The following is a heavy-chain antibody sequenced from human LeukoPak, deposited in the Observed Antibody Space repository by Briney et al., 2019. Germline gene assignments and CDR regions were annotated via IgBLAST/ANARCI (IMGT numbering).Heavy chain of an antibody. V-gene: IGHV3-11*03. J-gene: IGHJ5*02. CDR2: ISSGSSYT. CDR3: ARSGGTYGWFDP. Sequence: GGSLRLSCAASGFSFSEYYMSGSRQAPGKGLEWVSCISSGSSYTNYTASVKGRFTISRDNAKRSLYLQMNSLTAEDTAVYYCARSGGTYGWFDPWGQGTLVTVSS. D-gene: IGHD1-26*01. CDR1: GFSFSEYY.